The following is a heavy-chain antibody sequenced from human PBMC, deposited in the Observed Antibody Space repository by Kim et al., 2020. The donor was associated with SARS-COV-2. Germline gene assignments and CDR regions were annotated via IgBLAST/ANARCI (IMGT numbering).Heavy chain of an antibody. CDR3: ASPRYCSGGSCYSFNYYYGMDV. Sequence: SVKVSCKASGGTFSSYAISWVRQAPGQGLEWMGGIIPIFGTANYAQKFQGRVTITADESTSTAYMELSSLRSEDTAVYYCASPRYCSGGSCYSFNYYYGMDVWGQGTTVTVSS. D-gene: IGHD2-15*01. V-gene: IGHV1-69*13. CDR2: IIPIFGTA. J-gene: IGHJ6*02. CDR1: GGTFSSYA.